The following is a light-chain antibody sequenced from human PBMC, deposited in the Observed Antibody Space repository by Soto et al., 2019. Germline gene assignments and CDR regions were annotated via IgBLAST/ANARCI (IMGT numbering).Light chain of an antibody. CDR1: QGIEND. V-gene: IGKV1-6*01. CDR3: LQDYNFPRT. J-gene: IGKJ2*01. Sequence: AIPMTQSPSSLSASVGDRVTITCRASQGIENDLGWYQQKPGKAPKLLIYTASRLQSGVPSRFSGSGSGTDFTLTISSLQPEDFATYYCLQDYNFPRTFGRGTKLEIK. CDR2: TAS.